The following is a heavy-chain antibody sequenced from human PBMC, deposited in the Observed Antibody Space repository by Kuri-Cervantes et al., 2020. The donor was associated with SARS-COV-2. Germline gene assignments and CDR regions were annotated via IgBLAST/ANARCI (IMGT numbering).Heavy chain of an antibody. J-gene: IGHJ4*02. V-gene: IGHV3-30*03. CDR3: AREGPHSTSSEVDY. CDR1: GFNFRTYG. D-gene: IGHD2-2*01. CDR2: ISYDGGLK. Sequence: GESLKISCEASGFNFRTYGMHWVRQRPGKGLEWVAFISYDGGLKYYGDSVKGRCTVSRDNSQKTLYLQMSGLRGDDTAIYYCAREGPHSTSSEVDYWGQGTLVTVSS.